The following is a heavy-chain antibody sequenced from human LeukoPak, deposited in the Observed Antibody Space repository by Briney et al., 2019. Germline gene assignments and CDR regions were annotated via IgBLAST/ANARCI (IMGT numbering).Heavy chain of an antibody. Sequence: GGSLRLSCAASGFTFSSYAMHWVRQATGKGLEWVAVISYDGSNKYYADSVKGRFTISRDNSKNTLYLQMNSLRAEDTAVYYCARPPPTSSGWYFDYWGQGTLVTVSS. V-gene: IGHV3-30*04. D-gene: IGHD6-19*01. J-gene: IGHJ4*02. CDR1: GFTFSSYA. CDR3: ARPPPTSSGWYFDY. CDR2: ISYDGSNK.